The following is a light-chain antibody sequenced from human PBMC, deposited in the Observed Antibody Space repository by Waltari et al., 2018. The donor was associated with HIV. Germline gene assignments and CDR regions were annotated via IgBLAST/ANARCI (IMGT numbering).Light chain of an antibody. CDR2: DNK. V-gene: IGLV1-51*01. Sequence: QSVLTQPPSVSAAPGQMVTISCSGSSSNIGSNYVSWYQHLPGTATKLLIYDNKERPSGIPDRFSASKSGTSVALDITGLQTGDEGDYYCGTWDSSLSAVVFGGGTKLTVL. CDR3: GTWDSSLSAVV. J-gene: IGLJ2*01. CDR1: SSNIGSNY.